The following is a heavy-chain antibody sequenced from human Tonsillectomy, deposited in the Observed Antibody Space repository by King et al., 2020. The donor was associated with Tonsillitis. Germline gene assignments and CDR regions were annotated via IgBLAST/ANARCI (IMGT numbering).Heavy chain of an antibody. CDR1: GFTFSSYA. V-gene: IGHV3-23*04. J-gene: IGHJ4*02. CDR2: ISGSGGST. Sequence: VQLVESGGGLVQPGGSLRLSCAASGFTFSSYAMSWVRQAPGKGLEWVSAISGSGGSTYYADSVKGRFTISREKSKNTLYLQMNSLRAEDTAVYYCAKCWGDYRIIDYWGQGTLVTVSS. D-gene: IGHD4-17*01. CDR3: AKCWGDYRIIDY.